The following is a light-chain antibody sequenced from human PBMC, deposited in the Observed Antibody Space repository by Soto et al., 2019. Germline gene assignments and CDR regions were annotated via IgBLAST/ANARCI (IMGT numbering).Light chain of an antibody. V-gene: IGKV3-20*01. CDR3: QQYGNSPIT. CDR1: QSVSSSY. CDR2: GAS. J-gene: IGKJ5*01. Sequence: EIVLTQSPGTLTLSPGETATLSCRASQSVSSSYLACYQQKPGQALRLLIYGASSRATGIPDRFSGSGSGTDFTLTISRLEPEDFAVYYCQQYGNSPITFGQGTRLEIK.